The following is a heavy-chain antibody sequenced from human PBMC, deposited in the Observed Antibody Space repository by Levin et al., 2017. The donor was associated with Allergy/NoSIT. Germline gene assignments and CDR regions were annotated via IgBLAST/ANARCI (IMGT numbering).Heavy chain of an antibody. CDR2: IYYSGST. CDR1: GGSISSYY. J-gene: IGHJ4*02. V-gene: IGHV4-59*01. Sequence: NASETLSLTCTVSGGSISSYYWTWIRQPPGKGLEWIGYIYYSGSTNYNPSLKSRVTISVDTSNNQFSLKLSSVTAADTAVYYCARDLRGATCYDYWGQGTLVTVSS. CDR3: ARDLRGATCYDY. D-gene: IGHD2-2*01.